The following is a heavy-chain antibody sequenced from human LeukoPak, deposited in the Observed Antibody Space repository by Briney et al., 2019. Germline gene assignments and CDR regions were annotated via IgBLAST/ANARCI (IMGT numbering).Heavy chain of an antibody. CDR2: TSGSGDST. D-gene: IGHD6-19*01. CDR1: GFTFSSYA. CDR3: ARDGEKQWLVPGY. Sequence: PGGSLRLSCAASGFTFSSYAMSWVRQPPGKGLEWVSVTSGSGDSTYYADSVKGRFTISRDNSKNTLYLQMNSLRAEDTAVYYCARDGEKQWLVPGYWGQGTLVTVSS. J-gene: IGHJ4*02. V-gene: IGHV3-23*01.